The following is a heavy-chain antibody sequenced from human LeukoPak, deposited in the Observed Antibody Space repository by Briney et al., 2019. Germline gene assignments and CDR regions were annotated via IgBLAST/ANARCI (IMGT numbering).Heavy chain of an antibody. CDR2: ISYDGSNK. J-gene: IGHJ4*02. D-gene: IGHD4-17*01. Sequence: PGGSLRLSCAASGFTFSIYGMHWVRQAPGKGLEWVAVISYDGSNKYYADSVKGRFTISRDNSKNTLYLQMNSLRAEDTAVYYCAREKRGITTVTNPFDYWGQGTLVTVSS. V-gene: IGHV3-30*03. CDR3: AREKRGITTVTNPFDY. CDR1: GFTFSIYG.